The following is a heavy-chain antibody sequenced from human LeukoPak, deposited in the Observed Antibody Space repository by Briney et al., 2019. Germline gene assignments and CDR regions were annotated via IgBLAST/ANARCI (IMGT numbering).Heavy chain of an antibody. D-gene: IGHD5-12*01. V-gene: IGHV4-31*03. CDR1: GGSISGGGYY. J-gene: IGHJ4*02. Sequence: SETLSLTCTVSGGSISGGGYYWSWIRQHPGKGLEWIGYIYYSGSTYYNPSLKSRVTVSVDTSKNQFSLKLSSVTAADTAVYYCARDVEMATIWGSDEYYFDYWGQGTLVTVSS. CDR2: IYYSGST. CDR3: ARDVEMATIWGSDEYYFDY.